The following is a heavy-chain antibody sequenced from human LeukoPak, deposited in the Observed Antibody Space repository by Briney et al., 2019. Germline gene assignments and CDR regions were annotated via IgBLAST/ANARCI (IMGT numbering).Heavy chain of an antibody. V-gene: IGHV5-51*01. CDR1: GYRFTTHW. Sequence: GESLKISCKGSGYRFTTHWIGWVRPLPGKDLEWMGIIYPGDSDTRYSPSFQGQVTISADKSISTAYLQWSSLKASDTAMYYCARHIAPGYTSGWYFDSWGQGTLVTVSS. J-gene: IGHJ4*02. D-gene: IGHD6-19*01. CDR3: ARHIAPGYTSGWYFDS. CDR2: IYPGDSDT.